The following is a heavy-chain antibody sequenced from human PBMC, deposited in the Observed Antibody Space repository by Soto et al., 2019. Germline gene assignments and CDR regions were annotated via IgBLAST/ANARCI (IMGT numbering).Heavy chain of an antibody. Sequence: GGSLRLSCAASGFTFRNYAMSWVRQAPGKGLEWVSTLSASGDNTYYADSVQGRFTISRDNSKSTLYLQMNSLRAEDTAVYYCAKAIYDSSGRFDYWGQGTLVTVSS. D-gene: IGHD3-22*01. CDR2: LSASGDNT. J-gene: IGHJ4*02. CDR1: GFTFRNYA. V-gene: IGHV3-23*01. CDR3: AKAIYDSSGRFDY.